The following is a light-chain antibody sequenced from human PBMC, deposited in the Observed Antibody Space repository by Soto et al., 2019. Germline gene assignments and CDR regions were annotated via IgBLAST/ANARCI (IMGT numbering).Light chain of an antibody. CDR1: QSVSSNY. J-gene: IGKJ1*01. Sequence: ESVLTQSPGTMSLSPGVRATLSCKASQSVSSNYLACYQHKPGQAPRPLIYGASIRATGIPDRFSGSGSGADFPLTSRRLEPEDSAVYYCQQYGSSSWTFGEGTKVEI. V-gene: IGKV3-20*01. CDR2: GAS. CDR3: QQYGSSSWT.